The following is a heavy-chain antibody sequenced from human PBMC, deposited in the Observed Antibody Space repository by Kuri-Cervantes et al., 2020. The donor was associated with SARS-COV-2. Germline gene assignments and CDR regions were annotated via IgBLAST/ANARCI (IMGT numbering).Heavy chain of an antibody. CDR1: GGSISSYY. J-gene: IGHJ6*03. D-gene: IGHD3-3*01. Sequence: SETLSLTCTVSGGSISSYYWSWIRQPAGEGLEWIGYIHTGGSTNYNPSLKSPVTISVDTSKNQFSLKLSSVTAADTAVYYCARGDWLLHRGYYYMDVWGKGTTVTVSS. CDR2: IHTGGST. CDR3: ARGDWLLHRGYYYMDV. V-gene: IGHV4-4*09.